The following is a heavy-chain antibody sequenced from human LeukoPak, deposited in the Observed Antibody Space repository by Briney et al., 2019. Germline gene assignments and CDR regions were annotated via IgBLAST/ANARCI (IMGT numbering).Heavy chain of an antibody. CDR2: VVLIFGTT. CDR1: GGSFTCYA. J-gene: IGHJ5*02. V-gene: IGHV1-69*05. Sequence: SVNLSFKSSGGSFTCYANCWVRLGPGPGHGWMGGVVLIFGTTNYAQMFPGRGPFTTDESTSTAYMELSRLRSKDTAVYYCARDVRPCGSCSNGFDHWGQGTLVTVSS. CDR3: ARDVRPCGSCSNGFDH. D-gene: IGHD2-15*01.